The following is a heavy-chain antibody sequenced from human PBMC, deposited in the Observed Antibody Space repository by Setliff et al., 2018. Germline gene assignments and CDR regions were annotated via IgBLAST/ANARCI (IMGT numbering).Heavy chain of an antibody. V-gene: IGHV3-66*01. J-gene: IGHJ4*02. CDR3: ARGGYNFWSGYLNY. CDR1: GFTVSSKY. CDR2: IYTDGST. Sequence: SGGSLRLSCAASGFTVSSKYMSWVRQAPGKGLEWVSVIYTDGSTYYADSVKGRFTISRDDANNSLYLQMNGPRAEDTAVYYCARGGYNFWSGYLNYWGQGTLVTVSS. D-gene: IGHD3-3*01.